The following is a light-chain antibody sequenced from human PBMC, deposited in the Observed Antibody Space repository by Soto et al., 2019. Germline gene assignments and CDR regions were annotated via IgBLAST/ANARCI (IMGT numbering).Light chain of an antibody. CDR3: SSFAGGNAV. CDR2: EVT. J-gene: IGLJ2*01. Sequence: QSVLTQPPSASGSLGQSVAISCTGTSSDVGGYNYVSWYQQHPGKSPKLIIYEVTQRPSGVPGRFSGSKSGNTASLTVSGLQAEDEADYYCSSFAGGNAVFGGGTKLTGL. CDR1: SSDVGGYNY. V-gene: IGLV2-8*01.